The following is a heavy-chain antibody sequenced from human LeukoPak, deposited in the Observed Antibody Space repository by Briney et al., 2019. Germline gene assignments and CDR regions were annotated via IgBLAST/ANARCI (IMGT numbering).Heavy chain of an antibody. CDR3: ARDHRTLGYCSSTSCYWVY. Sequence: ASVKVSCKASGYTFTSYAMHWVRQAPGQRLEWMGWINAGNGNTKYSQKSQGRVTITRDTSASTAYMELSSLRSEDTAVYYCARDHRTLGYCSSTSCYWVYWGQGTLVTVSS. CDR2: INAGNGNT. J-gene: IGHJ4*02. D-gene: IGHD2-2*01. V-gene: IGHV1-3*01. CDR1: GYTFTSYA.